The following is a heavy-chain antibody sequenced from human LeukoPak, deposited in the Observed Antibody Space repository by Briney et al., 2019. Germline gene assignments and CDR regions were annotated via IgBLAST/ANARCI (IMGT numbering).Heavy chain of an antibody. V-gene: IGHV3-7*01. CDR3: ASPSLATTATGGY. Sequence: PGGSLRLSCAAFSSYWMSWVRQAPGKGLEWVANIKQDGSEKSYVDSMRGRFTISRDNAKNSLYLQMNSLRAEDTAVYYCASPSLATTATGGYWGQGTLVTVSS. D-gene: IGHD6-13*01. J-gene: IGHJ4*02. CDR1: SSYW. CDR2: IKQDGSEK.